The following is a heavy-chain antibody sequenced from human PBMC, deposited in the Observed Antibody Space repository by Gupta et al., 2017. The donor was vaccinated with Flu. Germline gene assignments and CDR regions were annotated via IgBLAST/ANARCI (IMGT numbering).Heavy chain of an antibody. V-gene: IGHV3-23*01. CDR3: VNFIAGRPDY. J-gene: IGHJ4*02. CDR1: GFRFSIHV. D-gene: IGHD6-6*01. Sequence: EVQLLESGGGLVQPGGSLRLSCAASGFRFSIHVMTWVRQAPGKGLEWVSAISSSGGSTYYADSVKGRFTISRDNSKNTLYLQMNSLRAEDTAVYYCVNFIAGRPDYWGKGTLVTVSS. CDR2: ISSSGGST.